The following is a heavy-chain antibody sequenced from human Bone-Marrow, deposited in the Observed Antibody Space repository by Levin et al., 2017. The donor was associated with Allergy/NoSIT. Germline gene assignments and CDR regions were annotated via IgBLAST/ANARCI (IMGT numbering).Heavy chain of an antibody. D-gene: IGHD7-27*01. CDR3: VKSPSNNDWGYFHR. J-gene: IGHJ1*01. CDR1: GFTFRSHA. Sequence: PGGSLRLSCAASGFTFRSHAMSWVRQTPGKGLEWVAAVSFGGGGTYYADSVRGRFTISRDNSKNMLYLQMNSLRADDTAVYYCVKSPSNNDWGYFHRWGQGTLVTVSS. CDR2: VSFGGGGT. V-gene: IGHV3-23*01.